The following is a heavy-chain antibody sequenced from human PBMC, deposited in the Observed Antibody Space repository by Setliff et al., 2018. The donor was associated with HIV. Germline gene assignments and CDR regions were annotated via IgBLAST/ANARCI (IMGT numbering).Heavy chain of an antibody. CDR1: GGSFSAYY. CDR3: ARAYYYDSSGGDWFDP. D-gene: IGHD3-22*01. V-gene: IGHV4-34*01. Sequence: SETLSLTCAVYGGSFSAYYWSWIRQPPGKGLEWIGEINYSGGTNYIPSLKSRVTISVDTSKNQFSLKLSSVTAADTAVYYCARAYYYDSSGGDWFDPWGQGTLVTVSS. J-gene: IGHJ5*02. CDR2: INYSGGT.